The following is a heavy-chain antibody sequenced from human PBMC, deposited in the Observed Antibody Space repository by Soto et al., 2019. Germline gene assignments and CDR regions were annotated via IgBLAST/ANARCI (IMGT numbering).Heavy chain of an antibody. J-gene: IGHJ4*02. CDR1: GFTFSDYY. V-gene: IGHV3-11*01. D-gene: IGHD5-18*01. CDR3: ARERYSYGPYYFDY. Sequence: RRLSCAASGFTFSDYYMSWIRQAPGKGLEWVSSITSSGSTTYYTDPVKGRFTISRDNAKNSLYLQMNSLRAEDTAVYYCARERYSYGPYYFDYWGQGTLVTVSS. CDR2: ITSSGSTT.